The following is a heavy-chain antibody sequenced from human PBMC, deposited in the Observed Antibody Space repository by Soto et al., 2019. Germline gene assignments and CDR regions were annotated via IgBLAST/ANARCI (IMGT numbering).Heavy chain of an antibody. Sequence: QVQLVQSGAEVKKPGSSVKVSCKASGGTFSSYAISWVRKAPGNGLEWMGGIIPLFGTSNYAQKFQGRVTITADESTSTAYMELSSLRSEDTAVYYCAREPVSVVVPAATHYYYYGMDVWAQGTTVTVSS. CDR3: AREPVSVVVPAATHYYYYGMDV. V-gene: IGHV1-69*01. CDR2: IIPLFGTS. CDR1: GGTFSSYA. J-gene: IGHJ6*02. D-gene: IGHD2-2*01.